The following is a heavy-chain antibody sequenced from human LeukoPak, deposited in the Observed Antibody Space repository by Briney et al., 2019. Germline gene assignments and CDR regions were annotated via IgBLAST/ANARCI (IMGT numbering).Heavy chain of an antibody. V-gene: IGHV1-69*01. CDR1: GGTFSSYA. D-gene: IGHD2-2*01. J-gene: IGHJ6*03. Sequence: GASVKVSCKASGGTFSSYAISWVRQAPGQGLEWMGGIIPIFGTANYAQKFQGRVTITADESTSTAYMELSSLRSEDTAVYHCARGGVVPAAVHMDVWGKGSTVTVSS. CDR2: IIPIFGTA. CDR3: ARGGVVPAAVHMDV.